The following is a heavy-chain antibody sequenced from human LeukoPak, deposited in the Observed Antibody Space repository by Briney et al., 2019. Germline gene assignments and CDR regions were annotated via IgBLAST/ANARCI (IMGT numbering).Heavy chain of an antibody. CDR1: GFTSSSYW. CDR2: ISSSSSSYI. Sequence: GGSLRLSCAASGFTSSSYWMSWVRQAPGKGLEWVSSISSSSSSYIYYADSVKGRFTISRDNAKNSLYLQMNSLRAEDTAVYYCARDFGYYGSGSYFDYWGQGTLVTVSS. D-gene: IGHD3-10*01. J-gene: IGHJ4*02. CDR3: ARDFGYYGSGSYFDY. V-gene: IGHV3-21*01.